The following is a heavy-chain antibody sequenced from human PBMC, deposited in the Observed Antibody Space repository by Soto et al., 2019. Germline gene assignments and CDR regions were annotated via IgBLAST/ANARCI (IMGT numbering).Heavy chain of an antibody. Sequence: GRTLEKTRQSLALACTFSGFSISKSRVGVDWIRQPPGKALEWLELIYWDDGKRYSPSLKTRLNITKDTSKNQVVLTLTNVDPVDTAIFFFKQKTAYDISTGYYPFDYWGQGSLVTVSS. D-gene: IGHD3-9*01. CDR3: KQKTAYDISTGYYPFDY. V-gene: IGHV2-5*02. J-gene: IGHJ4*02. CDR2: IYWDDGK. CDR1: GFSISKSRVG.